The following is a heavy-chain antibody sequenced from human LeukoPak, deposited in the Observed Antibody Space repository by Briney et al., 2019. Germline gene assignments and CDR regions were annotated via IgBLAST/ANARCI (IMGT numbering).Heavy chain of an antibody. D-gene: IGHD6-6*01. J-gene: IGHJ4*02. CDR3: ARRASYSSSAVDY. CDR1: GGSIGSSPYY. CDR2: IYYSGST. Sequence: SETLSLTCTVSGGSIGSSPYYWGWIRQPPGKGLEWIGSIYYSGSTYYNPSLKSRVTISVDTSKNQFSLKLSSVTAADTAVYYCARRASYSSSAVDYWGQGTLVTVSS. V-gene: IGHV4-39*01.